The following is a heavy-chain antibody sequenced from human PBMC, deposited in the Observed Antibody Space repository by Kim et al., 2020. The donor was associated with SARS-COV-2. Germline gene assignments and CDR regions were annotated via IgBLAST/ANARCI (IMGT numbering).Heavy chain of an antibody. V-gene: IGHV3-23*01. CDR2: ISRSGDST. CDR3: ARDDGGVELTSVDN. J-gene: IGHJ4*02. D-gene: IGHD4-17*01. Sequence: GASLRLSCVASGFTFSSFVMGWVRQAPGKGLEWVSSISRSGDSTYYADSVRGRFTISRDNSKNTLYLQMSNLRVGDTAVYFCARDDGGVELTSVDNWGQGSPVTVS. CDR1: GFTFSSFV.